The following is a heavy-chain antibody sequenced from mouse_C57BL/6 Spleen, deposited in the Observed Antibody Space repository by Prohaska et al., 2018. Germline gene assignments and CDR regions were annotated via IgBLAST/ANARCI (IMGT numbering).Heavy chain of an antibody. V-gene: IGHV1-55*01. CDR3: ARWDPMVTTRRPYAMDY. CDR2: IYPGXXST. CDR1: GYTFTSYW. D-gene: IGHD2-2*01. Sequence: QVQLQQPGAELVKPGASVKMSCKASGYTFTSYWITWVKQRPGQGLEWIGDIYPGXXSTNYNEKLKSKATLTLDTSSSTAYMQLSSLTSEDSAVYYCARWDPMVTTRRPYAMDYWGQGTSVTVSS. J-gene: IGHJ4*01.